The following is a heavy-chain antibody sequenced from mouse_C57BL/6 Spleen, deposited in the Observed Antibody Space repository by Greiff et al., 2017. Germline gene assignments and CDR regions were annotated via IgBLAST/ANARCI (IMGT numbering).Heavy chain of an antibody. CDR3: GRTYSNYGGRAMDY. Sequence: QVQLQQPGAELVRPGSSVKLSCKASGYTFTSYWMDWVKQRPGQGLEWIGNIYPSDSETHYNQKFKDKATLTVDKSSSTAYMQLSSLTSEDSAVYYCGRTYSNYGGRAMDYWGQGTSVTVSS. CDR2: IYPSDSET. V-gene: IGHV1-61*01. CDR1: GYTFTSYW. D-gene: IGHD2-5*01. J-gene: IGHJ4*01.